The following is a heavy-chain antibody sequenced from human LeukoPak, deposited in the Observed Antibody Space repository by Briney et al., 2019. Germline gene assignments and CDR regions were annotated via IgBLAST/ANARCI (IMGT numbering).Heavy chain of an antibody. Sequence: GGSLRLSCAASGFTFSSDSMNWVRQAPGKGLEWVSYTSRGSSTIYYADSVKGRFTISRDNARNSLYLQMNSLRDEDTAVYYCARRGDFDYWGQGTLVTVSS. J-gene: IGHJ4*02. V-gene: IGHV3-48*02. CDR3: ARRGDFDY. CDR2: TSRGSSTI. CDR1: GFTFSSDS.